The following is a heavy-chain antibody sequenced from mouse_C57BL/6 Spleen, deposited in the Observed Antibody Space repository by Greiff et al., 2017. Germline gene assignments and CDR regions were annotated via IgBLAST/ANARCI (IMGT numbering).Heavy chain of an antibody. J-gene: IGHJ1*03. V-gene: IGHV1-77*01. CDR3: SYYYGSSPYWYFDV. CDR2: IGPGSGST. Sequence: VQLQQSGAELVKPGASVKISCKASGYTFTDYYINWVKQRPGQGLEWIGKIGPGSGSTYYNEKFKGKATLTADKSSSTAYMQLSSLTSEDSAVYFCSYYYGSSPYWYFDVWGTGTTVTVSS. CDR1: GYTFTDYY. D-gene: IGHD1-1*01.